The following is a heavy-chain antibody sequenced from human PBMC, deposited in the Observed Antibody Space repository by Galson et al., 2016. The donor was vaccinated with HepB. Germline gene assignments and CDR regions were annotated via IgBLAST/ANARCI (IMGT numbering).Heavy chain of an antibody. CDR2: INGRGNIP. J-gene: IGHJ4*02. V-gene: IGHV3-23*01. CDR1: GFTFGIYA. D-gene: IGHD2-21*02. CDR3: AKDLVYCGGDCYPDY. Sequence: SLRLSCAASGFTFGIYAMAWVRQAPGKGLEWVSSINGRGNIPYYADSVKGRFIISRDNSKNTLYLQVNSLRAEDTAVYYCAKDLVYCGGDCYPDYWGQGTLVTVSS.